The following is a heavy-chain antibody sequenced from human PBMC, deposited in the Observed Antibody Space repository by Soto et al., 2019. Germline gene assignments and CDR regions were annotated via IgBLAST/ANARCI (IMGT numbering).Heavy chain of an antibody. Sequence: QLVQSGAEVKKPGASVQVSCKPSGYTFTSYGIRWVRQAPGQGLEWMGWVSAYNGNTQYAQKLQGRVTMTTDTATSEAYTERRSLRSDDTAVYFCALDCVSTSCYVGYWGQGTLVTGFS. V-gene: IGHV1-18*01. J-gene: IGHJ4*02. CDR3: ALDCVSTSCYVGY. CDR1: GYTFTSYG. D-gene: IGHD2-2*01. CDR2: VSAYNGNT.